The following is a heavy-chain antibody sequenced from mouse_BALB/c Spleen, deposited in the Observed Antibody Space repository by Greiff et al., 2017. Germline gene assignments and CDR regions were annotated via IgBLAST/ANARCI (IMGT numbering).Heavy chain of an antibody. V-gene: IGHV1-69*02. CDR3: TRSITTVVAYYAMDY. CDR2: IYPSDSYT. J-gene: IGHJ4*01. CDR1: GYTFTSYW. Sequence: VQLQQPGAELVRPGASVKLSCKASGYTFTSYWINWVKQRPGQGLEWIGNIYPSDSYTNYNQKFKDKATLTVDKSSSTAYMQLSSPTSEDSAVYYCTRSITTVVAYYAMDYWGQGTSVTVSS. D-gene: IGHD1-1*01.